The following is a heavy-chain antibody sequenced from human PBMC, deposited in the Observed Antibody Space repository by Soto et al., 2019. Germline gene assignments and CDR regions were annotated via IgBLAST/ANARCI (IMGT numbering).Heavy chain of an antibody. CDR2: IYHGLSI. V-gene: IGHV4-34*01. J-gene: IGHJ4*02. Sequence: SETLSLTCAVYGGSFSGYYWTWIRQPPGKGLEWIGEIYHGLSIVYNPSLESRVTISGDPSKNQFSLKLSSVTAADTAVYYCARGTLTSYFDYWGQGTLLTVS. CDR1: GGSFSGYY. CDR3: ARGTLTSYFDY.